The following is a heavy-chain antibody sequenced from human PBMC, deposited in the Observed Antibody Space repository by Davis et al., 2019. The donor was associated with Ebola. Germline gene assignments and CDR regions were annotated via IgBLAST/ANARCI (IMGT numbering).Heavy chain of an antibody. V-gene: IGHV3-73*01. J-gene: IGHJ4*02. CDR3: ALGCSSPPCLEDY. D-gene: IGHD2-2*01. CDR1: GLTFRDSG. CDR2: IRGKSKNYAA. Sequence: PGGSLRLSCAASGLTFRDSGVHWVRQASGKGLEWIGRIRGKSKNYAASYGASVKGRFTMSRDDSKNTAFLLMNSLKTEDTALYYCALGCSSPPCLEDYWGQGTLVIVSS.